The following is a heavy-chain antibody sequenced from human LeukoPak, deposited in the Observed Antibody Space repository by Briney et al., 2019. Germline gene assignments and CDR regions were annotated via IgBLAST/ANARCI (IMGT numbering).Heavy chain of an antibody. Sequence: GGSLRLSCAASGFTFSNYAMNWVRQAPGKGLEWVSTTSGSGGSTDYSDSVTGRFTISRDNSKNTLYLQMNSLRADDTALYYCAKGGSFRAFDYWGQGTLVTVSS. V-gene: IGHV3-23*01. J-gene: IGHJ4*02. CDR1: GFTFSNYA. D-gene: IGHD6-13*01. CDR2: TSGSGGST. CDR3: AKGGSFRAFDY.